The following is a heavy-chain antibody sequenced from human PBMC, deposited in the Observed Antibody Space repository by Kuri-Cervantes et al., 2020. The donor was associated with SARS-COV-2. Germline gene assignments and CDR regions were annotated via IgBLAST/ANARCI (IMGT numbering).Heavy chain of an antibody. D-gene: IGHD1-26*01. J-gene: IGHJ3*02. Sequence: GESLKISCAASGFTFSSYAMSWVRQAPGKGLEWVSAISGSGGSTYYADSVKGRFTISRDNSKNTLYLQMNSLRAEDTAVYYCASELLSAFDIWGQGTMVTVSS. V-gene: IGHV3-23*01. CDR2: ISGSGGST. CDR1: GFTFSSYA. CDR3: ASELLSAFDI.